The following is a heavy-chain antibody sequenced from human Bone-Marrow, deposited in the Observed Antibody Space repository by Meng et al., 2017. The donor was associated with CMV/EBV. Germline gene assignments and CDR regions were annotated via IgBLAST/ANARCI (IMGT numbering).Heavy chain of an antibody. D-gene: IGHD1-14*01. CDR2: ISPNSGGT. CDR1: GYTFTDYY. Sequence: GGSLRLSCKASGYTFTDYYMHWVRQAPGQGLEWMGWISPNSGGTNYAQKFEGRVTMTRDTSISTTYMELSRLRSDDTAVYYCARVFRGYYGMDVWGRGTTVTVSS. CDR3: ARVFRGYYGMDV. J-gene: IGHJ6*02. V-gene: IGHV1-2*02.